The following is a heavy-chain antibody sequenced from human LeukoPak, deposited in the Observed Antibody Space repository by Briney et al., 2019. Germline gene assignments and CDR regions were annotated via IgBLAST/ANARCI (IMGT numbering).Heavy chain of an antibody. CDR3: ARIPRGLDAFDI. CDR1: GGSISSYY. CDR2: IYYGGST. Sequence: SETLSLTCTVSGGSISSYYWSWIRQPPGKGLEWIGYIYYGGSTNYNPSLKSRVTISVDTSKNQFSLKLSSVTAADTAVYYCARIPRGLDAFDIWGQGTMVTVSS. V-gene: IGHV4-59*01. J-gene: IGHJ3*02. D-gene: IGHD1-26*01.